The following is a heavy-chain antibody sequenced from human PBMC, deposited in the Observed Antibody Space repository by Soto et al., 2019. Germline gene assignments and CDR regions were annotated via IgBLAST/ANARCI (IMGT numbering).Heavy chain of an antibody. CDR3: ARYPELKLRYCDWHPQ. J-gene: IGHJ4*02. D-gene: IGHD3-9*01. CDR1: GFTFSSYS. CDR2: ISSSSSYI. Sequence: GGSLRLSCAASGFTFSSYSMNWVRQAPGKGLEWVSSISSSSSYIYYADSVKGRFTISRDNAKNSLYLQMNSLRAEDTAVYYCARYPELKLRYCDWHPQWGQGTLVTVSS. V-gene: IGHV3-21*01.